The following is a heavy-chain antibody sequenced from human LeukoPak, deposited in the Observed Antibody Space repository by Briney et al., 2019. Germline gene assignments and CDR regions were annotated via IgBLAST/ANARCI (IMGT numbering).Heavy chain of an antibody. J-gene: IGHJ3*02. CDR3: ARWGDSSGYYQQPYAFDI. Sequence: GGSLRLSCAASRFTFSSYAMGWARQAPGKGLEWVSGLSGGVGSTYYADSVKGRFTISRDNSKNTLYLQMNSLRAEDTAVYYCARWGDSSGYYQQPYAFDIWGQGTMVTVSS. D-gene: IGHD3-22*01. CDR2: LSGGVGST. CDR1: RFTFSSYA. V-gene: IGHV3-23*01.